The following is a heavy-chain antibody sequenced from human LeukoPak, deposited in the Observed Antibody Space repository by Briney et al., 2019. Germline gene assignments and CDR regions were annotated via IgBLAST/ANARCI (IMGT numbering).Heavy chain of an antibody. CDR2: IYSGGST. V-gene: IGHV3-66*01. J-gene: IGHJ3*02. CDR3: ARAIGYCSGGSCYRDDAFDI. Sequence: GGSLRLSCAASGFTVSSNYMSWVRQAPGKGLEWVSVIYSGGSTYYADSVKGRFTISRDNSKNTLYLQMNSLRAEDTAVYYCARAIGYCSGGSCYRDDAFDIWGQGTMVTVSS. D-gene: IGHD2-15*01. CDR1: GFTVSSNY.